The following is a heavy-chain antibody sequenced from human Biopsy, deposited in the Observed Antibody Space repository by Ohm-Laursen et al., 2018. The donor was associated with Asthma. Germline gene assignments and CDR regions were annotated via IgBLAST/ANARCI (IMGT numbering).Heavy chain of an antibody. CDR2: INSVFGTT. CDR3: ARKAGSCISRSCYSLDF. CDR1: GGTFNTYV. J-gene: IGHJ4*02. Sequence: ASVKVSCKSLGGTFNTYVIGWVRQAPGQGLEWMGGINSVFGTTTYPQKFQDRITITADDSTSTVYMELSSLRSEDTAVYYCARKAGSCISRSCYSLDFWGQGTLVTVSS. V-gene: IGHV1-69*13. D-gene: IGHD2-15*01.